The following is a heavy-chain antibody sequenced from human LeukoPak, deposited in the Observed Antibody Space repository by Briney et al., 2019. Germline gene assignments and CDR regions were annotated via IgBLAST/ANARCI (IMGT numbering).Heavy chain of an antibody. V-gene: IGHV3-21*01. CDR3: ASTYSSSTLDY. CDR1: GFTFSSYA. D-gene: IGHD6-6*01. Sequence: GGSLRLSCAASGFTFSSYAMSWVRQAPGKGLEWVSSISSSSSYIYYADSVKGRLTISRDNAKNSLYLQMNSLRAEDTAVYYCASTYSSSTLDYWGQGTLVTVSS. J-gene: IGHJ4*02. CDR2: ISSSSSYI.